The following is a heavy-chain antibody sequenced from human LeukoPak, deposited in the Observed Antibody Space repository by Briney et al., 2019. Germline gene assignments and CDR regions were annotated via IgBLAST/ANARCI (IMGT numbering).Heavy chain of an antibody. Sequence: PGGSLRLSCAASGFTFSSYGMHWVRQAPGKGLEWVAFVRYDGSNKYYADSVKGRFTISRDNSKNTLYLQMNSLRPEDTAVYYCAREAAGGATHDYWGQGTLVTVSS. CDR1: GFTFSSYG. D-gene: IGHD6-13*01. J-gene: IGHJ4*02. V-gene: IGHV3-30*02. CDR3: AREAAGGATHDY. CDR2: VRYDGSNK.